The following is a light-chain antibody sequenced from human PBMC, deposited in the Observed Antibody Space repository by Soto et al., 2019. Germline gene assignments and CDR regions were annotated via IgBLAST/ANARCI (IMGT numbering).Light chain of an antibody. V-gene: IGKV3-11*01. Sequence: EIVLTQSPATLSLSPGERATLSCRASQSVSSYLAWYQQKPGQAPRLLIYDASNRATGIPARFSGSGSWTEFTLTISSLEPEDFAVYYCQQSSKWPPPLTFGGGTKVEIK. CDR3: QQSSKWPPPLT. CDR1: QSVSSY. J-gene: IGKJ4*01. CDR2: DAS.